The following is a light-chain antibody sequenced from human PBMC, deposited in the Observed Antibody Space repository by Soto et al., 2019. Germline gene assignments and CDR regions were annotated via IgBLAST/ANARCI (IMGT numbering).Light chain of an antibody. CDR1: QRVSSTY. CDR3: QQYNNWPRT. Sequence: EILLTQSPGTLSLSPGERATLSCRASQRVSSTYLAWYQQKPGQAPRLLIYGASTRATGIPARFSGSGSGTEFTLTISSLQSEDFAVYYCQQYNNWPRTFGQGTKVDIK. V-gene: IGKV3-15*01. J-gene: IGKJ1*01. CDR2: GAS.